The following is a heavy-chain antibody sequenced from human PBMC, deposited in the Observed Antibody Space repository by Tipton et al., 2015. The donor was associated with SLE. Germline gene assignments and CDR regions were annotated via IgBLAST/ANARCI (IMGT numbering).Heavy chain of an antibody. V-gene: IGHV4-34*01. CDR1: GGSFSGYY. CDR2: IYYSGST. CDR3: AREAYFDY. Sequence: GLVKPSETLSLTCAVYGGSFSGYYWSWIRQPPGKGLEWIGSIYYSGSTYYNPSLKSRVTISVDTSKSQFSLKLSSVTAADTAVYYCAREAYFDYWGQGTLVTVSS. J-gene: IGHJ4*02.